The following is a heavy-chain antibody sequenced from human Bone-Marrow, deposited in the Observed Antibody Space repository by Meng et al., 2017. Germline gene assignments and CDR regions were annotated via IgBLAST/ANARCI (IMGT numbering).Heavy chain of an antibody. CDR2: IYYTGST. V-gene: IGHV4-39*01. J-gene: IGHJ4*02. Sequence: QLQLQESGPGLVKPSETLSLTCTVSGGSISSSSYYWGWIRQPPGKGLEWIGSIYYTGSTYYNPALKSRVTISLDTSKNQFSLNLSSVTAADTAVYYCARGYCSTTSCYNRYFDYWGLGTQVTVSS. CDR3: ARGYCSTTSCYNRYFDY. CDR1: GGSISSSSYY. D-gene: IGHD2-2*02.